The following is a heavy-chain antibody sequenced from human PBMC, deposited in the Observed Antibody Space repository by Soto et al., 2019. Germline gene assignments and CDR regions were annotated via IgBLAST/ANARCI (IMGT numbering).Heavy chain of an antibody. CDR1: GGSISSGGYY. Sequence: LSLTCTVSGGSISSGGYYWSWIRQHPGKGLEWIGYIHYSGSTYYNPSLKSRVTISVDTSKNQLSLKLSSVTAADTAVYYCARGIQLWLPFDYWGQGTLVTVSS. V-gene: IGHV4-31*03. CDR2: IHYSGST. D-gene: IGHD5-18*01. J-gene: IGHJ4*02. CDR3: ARGIQLWLPFDY.